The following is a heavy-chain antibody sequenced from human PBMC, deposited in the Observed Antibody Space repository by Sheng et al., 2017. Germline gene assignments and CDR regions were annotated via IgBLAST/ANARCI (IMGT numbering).Heavy chain of an antibody. Sequence: EVQLVESGGGLVQPGGSLRLSCAASGLTFRTYRMHWVRQAPGKGLVWVSRINRDGSSTTYADSVKGRFTISRDNAKNTLYLQMNSLGAEDTAVYYCARGFYYMDVWGQGTTVTVSS. CDR2: INRDGSST. CDR3: ARGFYYMDV. J-gene: IGHJ6*03. V-gene: IGHV3-74*01. CDR1: GLTFRTYR.